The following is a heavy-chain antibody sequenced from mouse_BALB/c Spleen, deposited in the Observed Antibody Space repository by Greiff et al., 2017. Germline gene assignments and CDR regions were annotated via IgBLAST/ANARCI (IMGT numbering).Heavy chain of an antibody. CDR2: ISTYYGDA. Sequence: QVQLKESGAELVRPGVSVTISCKGSGYTFTDYAMHWVKQSHAKSLEWIGVISTYYGDASYNQKFKGKATMTVDKSSSTAYMELARLTSEDSAIYYCARGLRLRYYYAMDYWGQGTSVTVSS. V-gene: IGHV1S137*01. D-gene: IGHD1-2*01. CDR3: ARGLRLRYYYAMDY. CDR1: GYTFTDYA. J-gene: IGHJ4*01.